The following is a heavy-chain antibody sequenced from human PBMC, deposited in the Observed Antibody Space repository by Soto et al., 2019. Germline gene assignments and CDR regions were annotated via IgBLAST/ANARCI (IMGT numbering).Heavy chain of an antibody. V-gene: IGHV1-2*02. CDR1: GYSFTSYY. D-gene: IGHD3-22*01. CDR2: INPNNGDT. J-gene: IGHJ4*02. CDR3: GRVWNYYDSRGHFAY. Sequence: ASVKVSCKASGYSFTSYYMHWVRQAPGQGLEWMGWINPNNGDTKYALKFQGRVTMTRDTSISIAHMELSSPRSDDTAVYYCGRVWNYYDSRGHFAYWGQGSPVTVSS.